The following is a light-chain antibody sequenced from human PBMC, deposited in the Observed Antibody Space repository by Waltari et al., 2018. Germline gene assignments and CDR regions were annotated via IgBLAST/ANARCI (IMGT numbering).Light chain of an antibody. CDR2: GAS. CDR3: QQYNNRPYT. V-gene: IGKV3-15*01. Sequence: EIVMTQSPATLSVSPGERATLSCRASQSVSRNLAWYQQKPGQAPRLLIYGASTRATGIPARFSGSGSGTEFTLTISSMQSEDFAVYYCQQYNNRPYTFGQGTKLEIK. J-gene: IGKJ2*01. CDR1: QSVSRN.